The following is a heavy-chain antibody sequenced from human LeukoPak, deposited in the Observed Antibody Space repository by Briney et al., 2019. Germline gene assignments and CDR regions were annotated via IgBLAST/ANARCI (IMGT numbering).Heavy chain of an antibody. J-gene: IGHJ5*02. D-gene: IGHD3-22*01. CDR3: AKDLAPYDSSRTPWFDP. CDR1: GFTFSSYG. Sequence: GRSLRLSCAASGFTFSSYGMHWVRQAPGKGLGWVAVISYDGSNKYYADSVKGRFTISRDNSKNTLYLQMNSLRAEDTAVYYCAKDLAPYDSSRTPWFDPWGQGTLVTVSS. CDR2: ISYDGSNK. V-gene: IGHV3-30*18.